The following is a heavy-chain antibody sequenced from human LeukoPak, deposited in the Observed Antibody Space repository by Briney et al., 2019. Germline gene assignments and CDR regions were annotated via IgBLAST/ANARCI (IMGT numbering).Heavy chain of an antibody. CDR3: AELGITMIGGV. D-gene: IGHD3-10*02. V-gene: IGHV3-30*18. Sequence: PGGSLRLSCAGSGFPFSSHGMNWVRQAPGKGLEWVAVISYDGGNKYYADSVKGRFTISRDNAKNSLYLQMNSLRAEDTAVYYCAELGITMIGGVWGKGTTVTISS. CDR1: GFPFSSHG. CDR2: ISYDGGNK. J-gene: IGHJ6*04.